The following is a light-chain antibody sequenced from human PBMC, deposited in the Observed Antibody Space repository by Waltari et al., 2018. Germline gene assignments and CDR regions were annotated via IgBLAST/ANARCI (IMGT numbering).Light chain of an antibody. Sequence: DIQLTQSPSYLSASVGDRVTSTCRASQTLTKYLNWYQQRPGTAPKFLIYAASNLATGVPSRFSGGGSGTDVTLTISGLQPGDFATYYCQQSKEVPFTFGQGTKLEIK. CDR3: QQSKEVPFT. J-gene: IGKJ2*01. CDR2: AAS. V-gene: IGKV1-39*01. CDR1: QTLTKY.